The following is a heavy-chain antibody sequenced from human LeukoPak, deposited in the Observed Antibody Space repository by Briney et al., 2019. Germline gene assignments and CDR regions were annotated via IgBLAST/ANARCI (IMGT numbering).Heavy chain of an antibody. CDR3: ARSPHILTGENFDY. CDR2: INPNSGGT. D-gene: IGHD3-9*01. CDR1: GYTFTGYY. Sequence: ASVKVSCKASGYTFTGYYMHWVRQAPGQGLEWMGWINPNSGGTNYAQKFQGRVTMTRDTSISTASMELSSLKPDDTAVYYCARSPHILTGENFDYWGQGTLVTVSS. V-gene: IGHV1-2*02. J-gene: IGHJ4*02.